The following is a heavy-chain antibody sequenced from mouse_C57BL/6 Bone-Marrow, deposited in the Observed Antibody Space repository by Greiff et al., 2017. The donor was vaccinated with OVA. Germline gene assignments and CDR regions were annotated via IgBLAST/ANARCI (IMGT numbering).Heavy chain of an antibody. J-gene: IGHJ4*01. D-gene: IGHD2-3*01. Sequence: VQLQQPGAELVKPGASVKMSCKASGYTFTSYWITWVKQRPGQGLEWIGDIYPGSGSTNYNEKFKSKATLTVDTSSSTAYMQLSSLTSEDSAVYYCARGDDGYSYAMDYWGQGTSVTVSS. CDR1: GYTFTSYW. CDR2: IYPGSGST. V-gene: IGHV1-55*01. CDR3: ARGDDGYSYAMDY.